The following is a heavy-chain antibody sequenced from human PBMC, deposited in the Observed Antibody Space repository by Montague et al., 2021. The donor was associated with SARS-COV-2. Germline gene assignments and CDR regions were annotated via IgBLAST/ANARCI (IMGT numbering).Heavy chain of an antibody. CDR1: GFTFSSYA. D-gene: IGHD3-22*01. Sequence: SLRLSCAASGFTFSSYAMHWVRQAPGKGLEWVAVISYDGSNKYYADSVKGRFTISRDNSKNTLYLQMNSLRAEDTAVYYCARDFAHTERITMIVVVHEIHLGMDVWGQGTTVTVSS. CDR3: ARDFAHTERITMIVVVHEIHLGMDV. V-gene: IGHV3-30*01. J-gene: IGHJ6*02. CDR2: ISYDGSNK.